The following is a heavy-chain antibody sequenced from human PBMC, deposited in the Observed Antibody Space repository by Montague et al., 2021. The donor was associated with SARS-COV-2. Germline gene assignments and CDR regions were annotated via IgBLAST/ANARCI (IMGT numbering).Heavy chain of an antibody. CDR2: IYYSGST. CDR3: ARGSGWMGNAFDI. J-gene: IGHJ3*02. D-gene: IGHD6-19*01. Sequence: SETLSPTCTVAGGSISSYYWSWIRQPPGKGLEWIGYIYYSGSTNYKPSLKGRVTISVDTSKNQFSLKLSSVTAADTAVYYCARGSGWMGNAFDIWGQGTMVTVSS. CDR1: GGSISSYY. V-gene: IGHV4-59*01.